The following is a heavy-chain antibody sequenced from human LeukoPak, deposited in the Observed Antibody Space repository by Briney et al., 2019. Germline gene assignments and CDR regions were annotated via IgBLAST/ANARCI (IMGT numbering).Heavy chain of an antibody. J-gene: IGHJ3*02. CDR1: GYTFTSYD. Sequence: ASVKVSCKASGYTFTSYDINWVRQATGQGLEWMGWMNPNSGNTGYAQKFQGRVTMTRNTSISTAYMELGSLRSEDTAVYYCARGRVTMIVGRGVAFDIWGQGTMVTVSS. D-gene: IGHD3-22*01. V-gene: IGHV1-8*01. CDR3: ARGRVTMIVGRGVAFDI. CDR2: MNPNSGNT.